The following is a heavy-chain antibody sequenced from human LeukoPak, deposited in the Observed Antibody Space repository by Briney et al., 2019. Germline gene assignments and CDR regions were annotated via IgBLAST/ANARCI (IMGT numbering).Heavy chain of an antibody. V-gene: IGHV3-23*01. CDR1: GFTFSRYA. Sequence: GGSLRLSCAASGFTFSRYAMSWVRQAPGKGLEWVSAISGSGGSTYYADSVKGRFTISRDNSKNTLYLQMNSLRAEDTAVYYCANLASYSSGWYVSDYWGQGTLVTVSS. CDR3: ANLASYSSGWYVSDY. CDR2: ISGSGGST. D-gene: IGHD6-19*01. J-gene: IGHJ4*02.